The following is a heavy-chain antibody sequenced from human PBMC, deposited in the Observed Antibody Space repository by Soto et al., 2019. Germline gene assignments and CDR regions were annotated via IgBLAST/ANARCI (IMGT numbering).Heavy chain of an antibody. CDR2: MYPGDSDT. J-gene: IGHJ4*02. CDR1: GYSFTNYW. D-gene: IGHD3-10*01. V-gene: IGHV5-51*01. Sequence: GESLKISCKGSGYSFTNYWIGWVRQMPGKGLELMGIMYPGDSDTRYSPSFQGQVTISADKSISTTYLQWRSLVASDSAIYYCARVNHPPTYYFEFWGQGTLVTVSS. CDR3: ARVNHPPTYYFEF.